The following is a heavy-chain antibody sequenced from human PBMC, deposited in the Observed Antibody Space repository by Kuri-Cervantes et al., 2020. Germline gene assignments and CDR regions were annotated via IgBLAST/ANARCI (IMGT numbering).Heavy chain of an antibody. Sequence: GSLRLSCNVSGDSIKDNYWSWIRQPPGKGLEWVGYIYSSGSTNYNPSLKSRVTISVDTSKNQFSLKLSSVTAADTAVYYCARRPTGSSADFWGQGTLVTVSS. CDR1: GDSIKDNY. CDR2: IYSSGST. V-gene: IGHV4-4*08. D-gene: IGHD6-6*01. CDR3: ARRPTGSSADF. J-gene: IGHJ4*02.